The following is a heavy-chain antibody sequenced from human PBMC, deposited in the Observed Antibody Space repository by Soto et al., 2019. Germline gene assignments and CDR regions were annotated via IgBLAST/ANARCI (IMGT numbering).Heavy chain of an antibody. CDR1: GGSISSYY. CDR2: IYYSGST. Sequence: SETLSLTCTVSGGSISSYYWSWIRQPPGKGLEWIGYIYYSGSTNYNPSLKSRVTISVDTSKNQFSLKLSSVTAADTAVYYCARAPFGCSGGSCYFDYWGQGTLVTVS. CDR3: ARAPFGCSGGSCYFDY. V-gene: IGHV4-59*01. D-gene: IGHD2-15*01. J-gene: IGHJ4*02.